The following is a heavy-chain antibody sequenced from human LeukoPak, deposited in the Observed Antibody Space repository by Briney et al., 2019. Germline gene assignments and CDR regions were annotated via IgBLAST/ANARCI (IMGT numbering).Heavy chain of an antibody. Sequence: ASVKVSCKASGYTFTSYGISWVRQAPGQGLERMGWISAYNGNTNYAQKLQGRVTMTTDTSTSTAYMELRSLRSDDTAVYYCASAHCSGGSCYPSSVELWGQGTLVTVSS. V-gene: IGHV1-18*01. D-gene: IGHD2-15*01. J-gene: IGHJ4*02. CDR1: GYTFTSYG. CDR2: ISAYNGNT. CDR3: ASAHCSGGSCYPSSVEL.